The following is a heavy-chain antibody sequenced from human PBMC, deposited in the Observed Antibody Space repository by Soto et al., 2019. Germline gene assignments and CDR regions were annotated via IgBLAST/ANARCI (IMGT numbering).Heavy chain of an antibody. CDR2: ITGSGGGT. D-gene: IGHD4-17*01. J-gene: IGHJ3*02. Sequence: EVQLLVSGGRLVPPGGSLRLSCAGSRFSFSNYAMTWARQAPGEGLEWVASITGSGGGTTYADCVEGRFNISRDNSKNILYLQMDSLRADDTDVYYCSTDHNGDYIGAFDNWGQGKMVTVS. V-gene: IGHV3-23*01. CDR3: STDHNGDYIGAFDN. CDR1: RFSFSNYA.